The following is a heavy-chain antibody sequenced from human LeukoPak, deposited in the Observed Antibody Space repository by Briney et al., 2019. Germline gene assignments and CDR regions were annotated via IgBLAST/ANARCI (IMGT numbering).Heavy chain of an antibody. D-gene: IGHD5-12*01. CDR3: ASAWNSGYDYHLDY. Sequence: SETLSLTCAVYGGSFSGYYWSWIRQPPGKGLEWIGEINHSGSTNYNPSLKSRVTISVDTSKNQFSLKLSSVTAADTAVYYCASAWNSGYDYHLDYWGQGTLVTVSS. J-gene: IGHJ4*02. CDR2: INHSGST. CDR1: GGSFSGYY. V-gene: IGHV4-34*01.